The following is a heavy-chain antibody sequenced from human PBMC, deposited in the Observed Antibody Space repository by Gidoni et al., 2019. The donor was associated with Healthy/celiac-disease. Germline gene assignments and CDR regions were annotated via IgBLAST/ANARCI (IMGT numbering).Heavy chain of an antibody. CDR3: ARDHTTSRTLVY. CDR2: IWYDGRNK. CDR1: GFTFSSYG. J-gene: IGHJ4*02. Sequence: QVQLVESGGGVVQPGRSLRLACAASGFTFSSYGMHWVRQAPGKGLEWVAVIWYDGRNKYYAESVKGRFTISRDNSKNTRYLQMNSLRAEDTAVYYCARDHTTSRTLVYWGQGTLVTVSS. V-gene: IGHV3-33*01. D-gene: IGHD1-26*01.